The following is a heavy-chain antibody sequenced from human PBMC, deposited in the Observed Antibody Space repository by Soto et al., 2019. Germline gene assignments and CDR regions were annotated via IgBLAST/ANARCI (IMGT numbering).Heavy chain of an antibody. CDR2: IDTSGGST. J-gene: IGHJ4*02. Sequence: GGSLKLSCAVSVFTFGSYWMNWVRQSPGKGLEWVSTIDTSGGSTHYSDSVKGRFAVSRDNSKNTLYLHMISLRDEDTATYYCGRDPSTGPADYWGQGTLVTVSS. D-gene: IGHD3-9*01. V-gene: IGHV3-23*01. CDR1: VFTFGSYW. CDR3: GRDPSTGPADY.